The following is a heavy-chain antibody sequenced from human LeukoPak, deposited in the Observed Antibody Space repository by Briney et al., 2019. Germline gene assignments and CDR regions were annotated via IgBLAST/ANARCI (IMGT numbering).Heavy chain of an antibody. Sequence: ASVKVSCRASGYTFTSYGISWVRQAPGQGLEWMGWISAYNGNTNYAQKLQGRVTMTTDTSTSTAHMELRSLRSDDTAVYYCARGTKGIVVVVAGDAFDIWGQGTMVTVSS. CDR3: ARGTKGIVVVVAGDAFDI. J-gene: IGHJ3*02. CDR2: ISAYNGNT. CDR1: GYTFTSYG. D-gene: IGHD2-15*01. V-gene: IGHV1-18*04.